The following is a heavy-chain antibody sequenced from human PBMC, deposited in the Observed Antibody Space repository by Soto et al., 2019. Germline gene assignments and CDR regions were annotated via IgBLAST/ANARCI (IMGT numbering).Heavy chain of an antibody. CDR1: GGSISSSNW. Sequence: QVQLQESGPGLVKPSGTLSLTCAVSGGSISSSNWWSWVRQPPGKGLEWIGEIYHSGSTNYNPSLKSRVTISVDKSKHQFSLKLSSVTAADTAVYYCARGHSSARGWGYYYYGMDVWGQGTTVTVSS. J-gene: IGHJ6*02. CDR3: ARGHSSARGWGYYYYGMDV. V-gene: IGHV4-4*02. D-gene: IGHD6-19*01. CDR2: IYHSGST.